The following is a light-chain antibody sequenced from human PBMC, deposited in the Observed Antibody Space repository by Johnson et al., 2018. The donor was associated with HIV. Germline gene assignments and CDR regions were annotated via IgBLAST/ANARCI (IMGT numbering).Light chain of an antibody. CDR2: DNN. V-gene: IGLV1-51*01. Sequence: QSVLTQPPSVSAAPGQKVTISCSGSSSNIGNNYVSWYQQIPGTAPKLLIYDNNKRPSGIPDRFSGSKSGTSATLGITGLQTGDEADYYCGTWDSSLSGYVSGTGTKVTVL. CDR3: GTWDSSLSGYV. J-gene: IGLJ1*01. CDR1: SSNIGNNY.